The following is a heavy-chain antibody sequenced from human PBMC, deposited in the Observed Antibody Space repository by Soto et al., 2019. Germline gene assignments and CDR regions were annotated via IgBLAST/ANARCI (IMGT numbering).Heavy chain of an antibody. CDR1: GGSISSGGYY. CDR2: IYYSGST. D-gene: IGHD2-15*01. Sequence: KPSETLSLTCTVSGGSISSGGYYWSWIRQHPGKGLEWIGYIYYSGSTYYNPSLKSRVTISVDTSKNQFSLKLSSVTAADTAVYYCARGNYCSGGSCYSRFGHFDYWGQGTLVTVSS. J-gene: IGHJ4*02. CDR3: ARGNYCSGGSCYSRFGHFDY. V-gene: IGHV4-31*03.